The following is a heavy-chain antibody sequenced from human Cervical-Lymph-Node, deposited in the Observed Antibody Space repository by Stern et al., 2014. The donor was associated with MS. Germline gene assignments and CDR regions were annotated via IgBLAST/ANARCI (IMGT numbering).Heavy chain of an antibody. V-gene: IGHV1-24*01. CDR2: FDPEDGET. CDR1: GYTLTELS. J-gene: IGHJ6*02. D-gene: IGHD3-3*01. Sequence: VQLVQSGAEVKKPGASVKVSCKVSGYTLTELSMHWVRQAPGKGLEWMGGFDPEDGETIYAQKVQGRVTMTEDTSTDTAYMELSSLRSEDTAVYYCATDRDDFRSGYSAPTKGYGLDVGGQGTTVTVTS. CDR3: ATDRDDFRSGYSAPTKGYGLDV.